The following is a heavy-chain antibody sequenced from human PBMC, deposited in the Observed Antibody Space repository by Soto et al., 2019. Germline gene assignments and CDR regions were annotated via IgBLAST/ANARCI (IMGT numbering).Heavy chain of an antibody. CDR1: GGSISSGGYY. V-gene: IGHV4-31*03. D-gene: IGHD3-16*01. J-gene: IGHJ5*02. CDR2: IYYSGST. Sequence: QVQLQESGPGLVKPSQTLSLTCTVSGGSISSGGYYWSWIRQHPGKGLEWIGYIYYSGSTYYNPSLKRRVTISVDTSKNPFSLQLSSVTAADTAVYYCARVGGINWFAPWGQGTLVTVSS. CDR3: ARVGGINWFAP.